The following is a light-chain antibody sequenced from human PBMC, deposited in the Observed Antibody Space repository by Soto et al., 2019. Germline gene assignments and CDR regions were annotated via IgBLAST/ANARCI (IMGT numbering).Light chain of an antibody. J-gene: IGKJ3*01. CDR2: DAY. CDR1: QDISNS. V-gene: IGKV1-33*01. Sequence: DIKMTQSPSSLSASVGDRVTISCQASQDISNSLNWYQQKPGKAPELLIYDAYNLETGVPSRFSGSGTGTDFTLTISSLQPDDIATYYCEHYSNVPPTFGPGTHVDIK. CDR3: EHYSNVPPT.